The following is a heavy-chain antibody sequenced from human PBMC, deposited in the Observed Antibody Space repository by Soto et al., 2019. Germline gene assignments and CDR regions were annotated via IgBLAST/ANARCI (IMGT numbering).Heavy chain of an antibody. D-gene: IGHD1-26*01. V-gene: IGHV4-39*01. CDR1: GGSISSSSYY. CDR3: ARGIVGDPWDYSSGMDV. Sequence: SETLSLTCTVFGGSISSSSYYWGWIRQPPGKGLEWIGSIYYSGSTYYNPSLKSRVTISVDTSKNQFSLKLSSVTAADTAVYYCARGIVGDPWDYSSGMDVWGQGTRVTVS. CDR2: IYYSGST. J-gene: IGHJ6*02.